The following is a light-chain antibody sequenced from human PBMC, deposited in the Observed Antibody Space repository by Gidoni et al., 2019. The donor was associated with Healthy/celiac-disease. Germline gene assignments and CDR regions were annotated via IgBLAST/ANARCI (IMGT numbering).Light chain of an antibody. CDR3: QQRSNGPPLT. Sequence: EIVLTQSPATLSLSPGERATLSCRASQSVSSYVAWYQQKPGQAPRLLIYYASTRATGIPARFSGSGSGTDVTLTISSLEPEDFAVYYCQQRSNGPPLTFGGGTKVEIK. V-gene: IGKV3-11*01. CDR2: YAS. CDR1: QSVSSY. J-gene: IGKJ4*01.